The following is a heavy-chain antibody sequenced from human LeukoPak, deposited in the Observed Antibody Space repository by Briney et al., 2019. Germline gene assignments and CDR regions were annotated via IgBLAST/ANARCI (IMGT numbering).Heavy chain of an antibody. CDR1: GFAFSSHW. V-gene: IGHV3-48*04. CDR2: ISSSSSTI. D-gene: IGHD3-10*01. Sequence: GGSLGLSCAASGFAFSSHWMNWVRQAPGKGLEWVSYISSSSSTIYYADSVKGRFTISRDNAKNSMYLQMSSLRAEDTAVYFCARARGPAYYYGLDVWGQGTTVTVSS. J-gene: IGHJ6*02. CDR3: ARARGPAYYYGLDV.